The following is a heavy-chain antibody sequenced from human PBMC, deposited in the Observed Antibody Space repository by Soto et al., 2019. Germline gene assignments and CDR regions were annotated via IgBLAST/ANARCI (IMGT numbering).Heavy chain of an antibody. CDR2: ISESGDST. CDR3: AKSRIQGWTKGLYDH. D-gene: IGHD5-18*01. J-gene: IGHJ4*02. V-gene: IGHV3-23*01. CDR1: GFTFSSYA. Sequence: EVQLLDSGGRLVQPGGSLRLSCAASGFTFSSYAMSWVRQAPGKGLEWVSSISESGDSTSYAESVRGRFTISRDDSKNTLYLQMNSLRAEDTAVYSCAKSRIQGWTKGLYDHGGQGTLVTVSS.